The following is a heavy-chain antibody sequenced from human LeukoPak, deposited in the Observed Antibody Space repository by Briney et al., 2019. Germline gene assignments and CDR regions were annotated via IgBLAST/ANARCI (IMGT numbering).Heavy chain of an antibody. J-gene: IGHJ4*02. CDR3: ARDTLTTLDY. CDR2: ISGRGGTT. V-gene: IGHV3-23*01. CDR1: GFTINSHG. D-gene: IGHD1-14*01. Sequence: GGSLRLSCAASGFTINSHGISWVRHTPGKGLEWVSGISGRGGTTYYADSVKGRFTISRDNSKNTLYLQMNSLRAEDTAVYYCARDTLTTLDYWGQGTLVTVSS.